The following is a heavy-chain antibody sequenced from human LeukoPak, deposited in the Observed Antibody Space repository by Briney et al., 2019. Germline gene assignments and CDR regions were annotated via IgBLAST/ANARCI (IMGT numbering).Heavy chain of an antibody. J-gene: IGHJ4*02. CDR1: GFTFSSYA. CDR2: ISYDGSHK. D-gene: IGHD1-26*01. Sequence: GGSLRPSCAASGFTFSSYAMHWVRHAPGKGLEWLAVISYDGSHKHYADSVKGRFTISRDNSKNTLYLQMNSLRAEDTAVYYCAAGVGATTAPFDYWGQGTLVTVSS. CDR3: AAGVGATTAPFDY. V-gene: IGHV3-30-3*01.